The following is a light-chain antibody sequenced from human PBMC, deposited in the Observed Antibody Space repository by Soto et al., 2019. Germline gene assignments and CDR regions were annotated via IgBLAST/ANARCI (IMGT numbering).Light chain of an antibody. V-gene: IGKV1-9*01. J-gene: IGKJ2*01. Sequence: DIQLTQSPSFLSASVGDRVTITCRASQGISSYLAWYQQTPGKASKLLIYAAYTWQSGVPSRFSGSGSGTEFTLTISSLPPEDFATDYCQQLNSYPYTFGQGTKLEIK. CDR3: QQLNSYPYT. CDR1: QGISSY. CDR2: AAY.